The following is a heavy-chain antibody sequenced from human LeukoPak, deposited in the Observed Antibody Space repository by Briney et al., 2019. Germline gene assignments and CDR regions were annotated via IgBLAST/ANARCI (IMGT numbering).Heavy chain of an antibody. D-gene: IGHD4-17*01. V-gene: IGHV4-61*02. CDR1: GGSISSGSYY. CDR3: ARENDYGDYLDC. J-gene: IGHJ4*02. Sequence: PSETLSLTCTVSGGSISSGSYYWSWIRQPAGKGLEWIGRIYTSGSTNYNPSLKSRVTMSVDTSKNHFSLKLSSVTAADMAVYRCARENDYGDYLDCWAQGTLVIVSS. CDR2: IYTSGST.